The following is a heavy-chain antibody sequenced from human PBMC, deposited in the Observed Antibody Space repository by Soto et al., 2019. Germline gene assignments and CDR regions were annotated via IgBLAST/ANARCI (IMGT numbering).Heavy chain of an antibody. V-gene: IGHV1-69*13. D-gene: IGHD2-15*01. CDR1: GTTFSSYA. Sequence: ASVKVSCKGSGTTFSSYAISWVRQAPGQGLEWMGGIIPIFGTTNYPQKFQGRLTITADESTSTAYMELSSLTSEDTAVYYCVARRYCSGGSCPDYFDYWGQGTLVTVSS. CDR2: IIPIFGTT. J-gene: IGHJ4*02. CDR3: VARRYCSGGSCPDYFDY.